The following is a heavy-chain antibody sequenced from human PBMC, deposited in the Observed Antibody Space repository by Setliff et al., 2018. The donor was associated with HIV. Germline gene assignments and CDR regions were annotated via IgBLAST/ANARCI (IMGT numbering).Heavy chain of an antibody. CDR1: GSSISSGSYY. V-gene: IGHV4-61*02. J-gene: IGHJ3*02. CDR2: IYTSGST. D-gene: IGHD3-10*01. Sequence: SETLSLTCTVSGSSISSGSYYWSWIRQPAGKGLEWIGRIYTSGSTNYNPSLKSRVTISIDMSKNQFSLKLSYVTAADTAVYYCARVGRAFDIWGQGTLVTVSS. CDR3: ARVGRAFDI.